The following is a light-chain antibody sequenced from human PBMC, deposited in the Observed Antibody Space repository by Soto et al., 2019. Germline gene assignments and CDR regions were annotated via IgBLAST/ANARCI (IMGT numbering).Light chain of an antibody. CDR2: NVS. CDR1: QSLAYIDGNTY. J-gene: IGKJ2*01. CDR3: VPSNHWPPYT. V-gene: IGKV2-30*01. Sequence: EVVMTQSPLSLPVTLGQPASISCRSSQSLAYIDGNTYLTWFHQRPGQSPRRLIYNVSNRDSGGTDRFRGSWSCSGFKPNIRGSEAVDGGIDYCVPSNHWPPYTFGQGTKLEIK.